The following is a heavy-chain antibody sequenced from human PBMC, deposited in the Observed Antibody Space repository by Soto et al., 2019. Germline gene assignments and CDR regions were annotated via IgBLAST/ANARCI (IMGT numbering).Heavy chain of an antibody. CDR3: ARDPPSDHYGSGSYFDY. J-gene: IGHJ4*02. D-gene: IGHD3-10*01. CDR2: ISSSSSTI. V-gene: IGHV3-48*01. CDR1: GCTFSSYS. Sequence: GGSLRLSCAASGCTFSSYSMNWVRQAPGKGLEWVSYISSSSSTIYYADSVKGRFTISRDNAKNSLYLQMNSLRAEDTAVYYCARDPPSDHYGSGSYFDYWGQGTLVTVSS.